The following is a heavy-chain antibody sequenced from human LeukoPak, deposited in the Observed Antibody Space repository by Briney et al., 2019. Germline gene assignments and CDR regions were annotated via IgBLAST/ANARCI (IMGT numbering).Heavy chain of an antibody. D-gene: IGHD1-14*01. Sequence: GTSLRLSCAASAFTFSSYGMHWVRQAPGKGLEWVAVISYDANNEYYADSVKGRFTISRDNSKNTLYLQMNSLRAEDTAVYYCAKDRHPARTDGYYFDYWGQGTLVTVSS. CDR2: ISYDANNE. V-gene: IGHV3-30*18. CDR3: AKDRHPARTDGYYFDY. J-gene: IGHJ4*02. CDR1: AFTFSSYG.